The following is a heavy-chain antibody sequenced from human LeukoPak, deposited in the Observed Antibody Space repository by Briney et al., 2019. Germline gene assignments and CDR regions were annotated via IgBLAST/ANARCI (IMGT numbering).Heavy chain of an antibody. Sequence: GGSLRLSCAASGFTFNSYGMHWVRQAPGKGLEWVAFIRYDGSNKYYADSVKGRFTISRDNAKNSLYLQMNSLRAEDTAVYYCAREGLDCGGDCYPLGAFDIWGQGTMVTVSS. CDR3: AREGLDCGGDCYPLGAFDI. CDR2: IRYDGSNK. D-gene: IGHD2-21*02. CDR1: GFTFNSYG. V-gene: IGHV3-30*02. J-gene: IGHJ3*02.